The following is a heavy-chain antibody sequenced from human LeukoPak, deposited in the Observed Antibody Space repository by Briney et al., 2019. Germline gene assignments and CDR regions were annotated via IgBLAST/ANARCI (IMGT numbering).Heavy chain of an antibody. CDR3: TRDEDGQYNP. CDR2: IRSKAYGGTT. V-gene: IGHV3-49*04. Sequence: GGSLRLSCTASGFTFGDYTISWVRQAPGKGLEWVGLIRSKAYGGTTEYAASVKGRFTISGDDSKSIAYLQMHSLKIEDTAVYYCTRDEDGQYNPWGQGTLVTVSS. J-gene: IGHJ5*02. CDR1: GFTFGDYT. D-gene: IGHD1-1*01.